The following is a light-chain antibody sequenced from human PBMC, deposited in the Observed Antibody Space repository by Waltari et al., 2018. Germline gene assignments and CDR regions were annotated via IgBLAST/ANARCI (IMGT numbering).Light chain of an antibody. J-gene: IGKJ1*01. CDR3: QQYINYWT. Sequence: QLTQSPSTLSASVGDRVTITCRASQNVNRWLAWYQQKPGKAPKLLIYKASNLETGVPSRFSGSGSGTEFTLTINSLQPDDFATYYCQQYINYWTFGQGTKVEIK. CDR2: KAS. V-gene: IGKV1-5*03. CDR1: QNVNRW.